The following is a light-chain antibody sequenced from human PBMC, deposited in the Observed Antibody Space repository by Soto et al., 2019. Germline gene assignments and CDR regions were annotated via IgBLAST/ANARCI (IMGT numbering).Light chain of an antibody. CDR1: QNINTD. Sequence: DIQMTQSPSTLSASVGDRVTITCRASQNINTDLAWYQQKPGKVPNLLIYHASSLVTGVPSRFSGSGSGTEYTLTISSLQAEDFATYYCQQYNSYFQTFGQGTKVDI. V-gene: IGKV1-5*01. CDR3: QQYNSYFQT. J-gene: IGKJ1*01. CDR2: HAS.